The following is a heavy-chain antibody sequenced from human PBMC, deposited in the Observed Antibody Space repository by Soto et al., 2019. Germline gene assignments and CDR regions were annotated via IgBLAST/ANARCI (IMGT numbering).Heavy chain of an antibody. CDR3: ARPDYYYGSGSYAFDI. Sequence: QVQLVQSGAEVKKPGSSVKVSCKASGGTFSSYTISWVRQAPGQGLEWMGRILPILGLANYAQKFQGRVTITADKSTSTAYMELSSLRSEDTAVYYCARPDYYYGSGSYAFDIWGQGTMVTVSS. J-gene: IGHJ3*02. CDR2: ILPILGLA. D-gene: IGHD3-10*01. CDR1: GGTFSSYT. V-gene: IGHV1-69*02.